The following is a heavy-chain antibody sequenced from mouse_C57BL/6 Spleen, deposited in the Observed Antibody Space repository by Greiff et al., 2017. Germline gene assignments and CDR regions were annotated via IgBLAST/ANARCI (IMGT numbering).Heavy chain of an antibody. V-gene: IGHV1-9*01. CDR2: ILPGSGST. CDR3: AKSLIYYDYLYYFDY. CDR1: GYTFTGYW. Sequence: QVQLHQSGAELMKPGASVKLSCKATGYTFTGYWIEWVKQRPGHGLEWIGEILPGSGSTNYNEKFKGKATFTADTSSNTAYMQLSSLTTEDSAIYYCAKSLIYYDYLYYFDYWGQGTTLTVSS. J-gene: IGHJ2*01. D-gene: IGHD2-4*01.